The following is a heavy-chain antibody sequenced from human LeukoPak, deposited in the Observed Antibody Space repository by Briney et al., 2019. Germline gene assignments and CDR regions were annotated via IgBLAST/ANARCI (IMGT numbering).Heavy chain of an antibody. J-gene: IGHJ3*02. D-gene: IGHD5-18*01. CDR1: GGTFSSYA. CDR2: IIPIFGTA. V-gene: IGHV1-69*05. Sequence: ASVKVSCKASGGTFSSYAISWVRQAPGQGLEWMGGIIPIFGTANYAQKFQGRVTITTDESTSTAYMELSSLRSEDTAVYYCARGNWDTAMVRLIFDIWGQGTMVTVSS. CDR3: ARGNWDTAMVRLIFDI.